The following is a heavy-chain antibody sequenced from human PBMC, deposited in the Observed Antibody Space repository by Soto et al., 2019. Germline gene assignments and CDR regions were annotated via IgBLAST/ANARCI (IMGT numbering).Heavy chain of an antibody. V-gene: IGHV1-69*02. CDR1: GGTFSSYT. Sequence: QVQLVQSGAEVKKPGSSVKVSCKASGGTFSSYTISWVRQAPGQGREWMGRIIPILGIANYAQKFQGRVTITADKSTSTAYMELSSLRSEDTAVYYCARRGDDYGDYGGDDAFDIWGQGTMVTVSS. D-gene: IGHD4-17*01. J-gene: IGHJ3*02. CDR3: ARRGDDYGDYGGDDAFDI. CDR2: IIPILGIA.